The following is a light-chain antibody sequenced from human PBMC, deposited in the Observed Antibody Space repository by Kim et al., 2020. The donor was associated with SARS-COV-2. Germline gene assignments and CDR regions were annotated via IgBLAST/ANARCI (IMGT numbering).Light chain of an antibody. Sequence: EIVLTQSPGTLSLSPGERATLSCRASQSVSSNYLVWYQQKPGQAPTLLTYGASKRATGIPDRFSGSGSGTDFTLTISRLEPEDFAVYYCQQYGSSPYTFRQRTKLEI. CDR1: QSVSSNY. CDR3: QQYGSSPYT. CDR2: GAS. J-gene: IGKJ2*01. V-gene: IGKV3-20*01.